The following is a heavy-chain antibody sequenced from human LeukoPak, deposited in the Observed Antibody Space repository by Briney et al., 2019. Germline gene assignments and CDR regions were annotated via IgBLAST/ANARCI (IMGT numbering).Heavy chain of an antibody. CDR2: ISAYNGNT. J-gene: IGHJ2*01. D-gene: IGHD3-10*01. V-gene: IGHV1-18*01. Sequence: GASVKVSCKASGYTFTSYGISWVRQAPGQGLEWMGWISAYNGNTNYAQKLQGRVTMTTDTSTSTAYMELRSLRSDDTAVYYCARVGYYYGSGSFAPIDWYFDLWGRGTLVTVSS. CDR1: GYTFTSYG. CDR3: ARVGYYYGSGSFAPIDWYFDL.